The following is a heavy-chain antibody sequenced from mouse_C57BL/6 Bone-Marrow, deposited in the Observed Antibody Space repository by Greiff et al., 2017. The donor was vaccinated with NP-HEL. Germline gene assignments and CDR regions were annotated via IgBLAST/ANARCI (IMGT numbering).Heavy chain of an antibody. Sequence: QVQLKESGAELVRPGASVKLSCKASGYTFTDYYINWVKQRPGQGLEWIARLYPGSGNTYYNEKFKGKATLTAEKSSSTAYMQLSSLTSEDSAVYFCARRALYYGSSPWFAYWGQGTLVTVSA. J-gene: IGHJ3*01. CDR3: ARRALYYGSSPWFAY. CDR2: LYPGSGNT. CDR1: GYTFTDYY. V-gene: IGHV1-76*01. D-gene: IGHD1-1*01.